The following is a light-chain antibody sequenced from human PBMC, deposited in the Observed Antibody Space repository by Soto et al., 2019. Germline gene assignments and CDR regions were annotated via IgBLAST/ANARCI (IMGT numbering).Light chain of an antibody. V-gene: IGKV1-5*03. J-gene: IGKJ1*01. CDR1: QTISSW. CDR2: KAS. Sequence: DIQMTQSPSTLSGSVGDRVTITCRASQTISSWLAWYQQEPGKAPKLLIYKASTLKSGVPSRFSGSGSGTEFNLTISSLQPDDFATYYCQHYNSYSEAFGQGTKVDIK. CDR3: QHYNSYSEA.